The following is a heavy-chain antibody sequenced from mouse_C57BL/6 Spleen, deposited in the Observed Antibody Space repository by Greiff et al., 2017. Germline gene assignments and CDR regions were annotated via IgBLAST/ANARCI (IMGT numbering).Heavy chain of an antibody. D-gene: IGHD1-1*01. Sequence: LQQSGASVKISCTASGYAFSSYWMNWVKQRPGKGLAWIGQIYPGDGDTNYNGKFKGKATLTADKSSSTAYMQLSSLTSEDSAVYFCARSVFYYDGSSYFDYWGQGTTLTVSS. CDR2: IYPGDGDT. CDR3: ARSVFYYDGSSYFDY. J-gene: IGHJ2*01. CDR1: GYAFSSYW. V-gene: IGHV1-80*01.